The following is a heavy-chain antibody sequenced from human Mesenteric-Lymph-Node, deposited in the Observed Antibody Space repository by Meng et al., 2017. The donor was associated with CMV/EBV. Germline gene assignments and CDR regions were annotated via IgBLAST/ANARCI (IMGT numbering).Heavy chain of an antibody. J-gene: IGHJ4*02. CDR3: AHRLDGYYFDY. CDR1: GFSVSTSRMG. V-gene: IGHV2-5*02. CDR2: TYWDDDK. Sequence: CAFAGFSVSTSRMGLGWIRQPPRKALEWLALTYWDDDKRYSPSLKSRLTITKDTSKNQVVLTMTNMDPVGTATYYCAHRLDGYYFDYWGQGTLVTVSS. D-gene: IGHD4-17*01.